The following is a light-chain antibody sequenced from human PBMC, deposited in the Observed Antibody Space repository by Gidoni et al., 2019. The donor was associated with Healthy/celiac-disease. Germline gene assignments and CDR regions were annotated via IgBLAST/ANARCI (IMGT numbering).Light chain of an antibody. CDR1: QSVSSY. J-gene: IGKJ4*01. V-gene: IGKV3-11*01. Sequence: EIVFTQSPATLSLSPGERATLSCRASQSVSSYLAWYQQKPGQAPRLLIYDASNRAAGIPARFSGSGSGTDFTLTISSLEPEDFAVYYCQQRSNWPSGFTFXGXTKVEIK. CDR3: QQRSNWPSGFT. CDR2: DAS.